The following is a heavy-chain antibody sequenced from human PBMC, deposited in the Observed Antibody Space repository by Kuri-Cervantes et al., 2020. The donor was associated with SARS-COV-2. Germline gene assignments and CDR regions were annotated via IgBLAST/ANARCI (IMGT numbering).Heavy chain of an antibody. Sequence: GESLKISCAASGFTFSNYGMHWVRQAPGKGLEWEGFVRRDGSNYYYADSVKGRFTISRDNSKNSLSLEMNSLRPEDTAVYYCAKVETASLDYWGQGTLVTVSS. CDR1: GFTFSNYG. J-gene: IGHJ4*02. CDR3: AKVETASLDY. CDR2: VRRDGSNY. V-gene: IGHV3-30*02. D-gene: IGHD3-3*01.